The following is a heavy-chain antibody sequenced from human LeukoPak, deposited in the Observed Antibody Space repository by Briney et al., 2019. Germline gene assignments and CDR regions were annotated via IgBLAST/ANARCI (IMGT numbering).Heavy chain of an antibody. CDR2: ISGSGGST. CDR3: AKVPRYDILTGCWFDY. V-gene: IGHV3-23*01. Sequence: GGSLILSCAASGFTFSSYAMSWVRQAPGKGLEWVSAISGSGGSTYYADSVKGRFTISRDNSKNTLYLQMNSLRAEDTAVYYCAKVPRYDILTGCWFDYWGQGTLVTVSS. D-gene: IGHD3-9*01. CDR1: GFTFSSYA. J-gene: IGHJ4*02.